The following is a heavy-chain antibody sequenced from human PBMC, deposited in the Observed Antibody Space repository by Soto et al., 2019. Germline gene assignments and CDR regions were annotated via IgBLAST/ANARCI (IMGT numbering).Heavy chain of an antibody. CDR2: ISCSGGST. CDR3: AKDPARFVRGWFDP. CDR1: GFTFSSYA. V-gene: IGHV3-23*01. D-gene: IGHD6-6*01. J-gene: IGHJ5*02. Sequence: EVQLLESGGGLVQPGGSLSLSCAASGFTFSSYAMSWVRQAPGKGLEWVSAISCSGGSTYYADSVKGRFTISRDTSKNTLYLQMNSLRAEDTAVYYCAKDPARFVRGWFDPWGQGTLVTVSA.